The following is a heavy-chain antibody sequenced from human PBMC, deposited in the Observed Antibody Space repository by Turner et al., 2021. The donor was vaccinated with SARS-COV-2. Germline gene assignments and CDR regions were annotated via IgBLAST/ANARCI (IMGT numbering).Heavy chain of an antibody. CDR3: TGRGKVSYTWFDP. Sequence: EVQLVESGGGLVKPGGSLRLSCAASGFTFSNAWMSWVRQAPGKGLGWVGRIKSKTDGGTTDYAAPVKGRFTISRDDSENTLYLQMNSLKTEDTAVYYCTGRGKVSYTWFDPWGQGTLVTVSS. CDR2: IKSKTDGGTT. D-gene: IGHD2-8*01. CDR1: GFTFSNAW. V-gene: IGHV3-15*01. J-gene: IGHJ5*02.